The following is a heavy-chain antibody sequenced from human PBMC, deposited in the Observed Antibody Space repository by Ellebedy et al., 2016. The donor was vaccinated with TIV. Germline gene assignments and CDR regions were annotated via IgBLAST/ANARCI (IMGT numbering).Heavy chain of an antibody. CDR1: GFTLTNYW. V-gene: IGHV3-7*03. CDR2: IKQEGTEK. CDR3: ARAGKYTVVTFDY. D-gene: IGHD3/OR15-3a*01. Sequence: PGGSLRLSCAASGFTLTNYWMTWVRQAPGKGLEWVANIKQEGTEKFYVDSVKGRFTISRDNAKNSLYLQMNSLRGEDTAVYYCARAGKYTVVTFDYWGQGALVTVSS. J-gene: IGHJ4*02.